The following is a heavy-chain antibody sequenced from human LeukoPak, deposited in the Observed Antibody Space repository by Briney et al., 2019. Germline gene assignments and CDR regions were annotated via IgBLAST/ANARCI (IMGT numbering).Heavy chain of an antibody. V-gene: IGHV3-23*01. J-gene: IGHJ4*02. CDR2: IGGAGVTT. CDR3: ASRRRSSDGSM. Sequence: GGSLRLSCAASGFTFSSYGMTWVRQAPGRGLEWVSGIGGAGVTTYYADTVKGRFTISRDNSKNTAFLQMNGLRVEDTAVYYCASRRRSSDGSMWGQGTLVTVSS. D-gene: IGHD2-15*01. CDR1: GFTFSSYG.